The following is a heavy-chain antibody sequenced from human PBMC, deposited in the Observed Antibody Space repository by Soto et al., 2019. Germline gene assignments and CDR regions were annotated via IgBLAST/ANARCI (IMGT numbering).Heavy chain of an antibody. J-gene: IGHJ4*02. CDR2: ISSSGSTI. CDR1: GFTFNTYS. CDR3: ARVGYTNTWSNFDY. Sequence: PGGSLRLSCAASGFTFNTYSMNWVRRAPGKGLEWVSYISSSGSTIYYADSVKGRFTISRDNAKNSLYLQMNSLRDEDMAVYYCARVGYTNTWSNFDYWGQGTLVTVSS. V-gene: IGHV3-48*02. D-gene: IGHD6-13*01.